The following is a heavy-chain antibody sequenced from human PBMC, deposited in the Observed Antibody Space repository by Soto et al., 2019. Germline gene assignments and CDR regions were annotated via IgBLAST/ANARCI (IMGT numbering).Heavy chain of an antibody. CDR2: IYYSGST. CDR3: ARHGGGSYSPVNWFDP. V-gene: IGHV4-39*01. D-gene: IGHD1-26*01. Sequence: QLQLQESGPGLVKPSETLSLTCTVSGGSISSSSYYWGWIRQPPGKGLEWIGSIYYSGSTYYNPSLKSRVTISVDTSKNQFSLKLSSVTAADTAVYYCARHGGGSYSPVNWFDPWGQGTLVTVSS. CDR1: GGSISSSSYY. J-gene: IGHJ5*02.